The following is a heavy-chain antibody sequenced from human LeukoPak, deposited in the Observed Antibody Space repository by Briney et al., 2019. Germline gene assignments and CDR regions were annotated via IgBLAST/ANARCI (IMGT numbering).Heavy chain of an antibody. Sequence: GAPVKVSCKASGYTFTSYAMHWVRQAPGQRLEWMGWINAGNGNTKYSQKFQGRVTITRDTSASTAYMELSSLRSEDTAVYYCARAESNAWFGDPARRYFDYWGQGTLVTVSS. D-gene: IGHD3-10*01. J-gene: IGHJ4*02. V-gene: IGHV1-3*01. CDR1: GYTFTSYA. CDR3: ARAESNAWFGDPARRYFDY. CDR2: INAGNGNT.